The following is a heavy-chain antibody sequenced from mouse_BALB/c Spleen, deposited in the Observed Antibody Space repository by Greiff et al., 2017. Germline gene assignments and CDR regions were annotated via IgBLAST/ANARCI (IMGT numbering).Heavy chain of an antibody. CDR1: GFTFSSFG. Sequence: EVKLVESGGGLVQPGGSRKLSCAASGFTFSSFGMHWVRQAPEQGLEWVAYISSGSSTIYYADTVKGRFTISRDNPKNTLFLQMTSLRSEDTAMYYCARYYGYYAMDYWGQGTSVTVSS. CDR2: ISSGSSTI. D-gene: IGHD1-2*01. CDR3: ARYYGYYAMDY. V-gene: IGHV5-17*02. J-gene: IGHJ4*01.